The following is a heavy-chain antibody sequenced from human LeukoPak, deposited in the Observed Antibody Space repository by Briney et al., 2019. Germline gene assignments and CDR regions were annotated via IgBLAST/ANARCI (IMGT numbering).Heavy chain of an antibody. CDR3: ARVNTHWGVDY. J-gene: IGHJ4*02. CDR2: INTDGGST. CDR1: GFTFSGYW. V-gene: IGHV3-74*01. Sequence: PGGSLRLSCAASGFTFSGYWLYWVRQVPGKGLVWLSQINTDGGSTNYGDSVKGRFTISRDNAKNTLYLQMNNLRAEDTAVYYCARVNTHWGVDYWGQGTLVTVSS. D-gene: IGHD7-27*01.